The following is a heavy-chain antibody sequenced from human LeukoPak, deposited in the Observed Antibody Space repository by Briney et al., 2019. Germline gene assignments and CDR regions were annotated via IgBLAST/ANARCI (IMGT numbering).Heavy chain of an antibody. CDR3: AAQIYGGAIDI. J-gene: IGHJ3*02. CDR2: IIPILGIA. Sequence: GASVKVSCKASGGTFSSYAISWVRQAPGQGLEWMGRIIPILGIANYAQRFQGRVTNTADKSTSTAYMELSSLRSEDTAVYYCAAQIYGGAIDIWGQGRMVTVSS. V-gene: IGHV1-69*04. CDR1: GGTFSSYA. D-gene: IGHD4-23*01.